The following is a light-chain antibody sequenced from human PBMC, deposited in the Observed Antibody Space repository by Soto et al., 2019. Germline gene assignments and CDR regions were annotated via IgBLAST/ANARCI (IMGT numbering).Light chain of an antibody. J-gene: IGKJ4*01. Sequence: DIQLTQSPSFLSASVGDRVTITCRASQGISSYLAWYQQKPGKAPKLLIYAASTLQSGVPSRFSGSGSGTEFTLTISSLLPEDFATYYCQQLSSYLFTFGGGTKVDIK. CDR3: QQLSSYLFT. CDR1: QGISSY. V-gene: IGKV1-9*01. CDR2: AAS.